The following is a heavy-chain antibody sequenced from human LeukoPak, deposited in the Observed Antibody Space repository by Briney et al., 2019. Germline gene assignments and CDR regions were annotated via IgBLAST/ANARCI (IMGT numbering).Heavy chain of an antibody. D-gene: IGHD3-22*01. CDR3: ARGSFYYDSSGYYFDY. CDR1: GGSISSGSYY. J-gene: IGHJ4*02. Sequence: SQTLSLTCTVSGGSISSGSYYWSWIRQPAGTGLEWIGRIYTSGSTYYNPSLKSRVTISVDTSKNQFSLKLSSVTAADTAVYYCARGSFYYDSSGYYFDYWGQGTLVTVSS. CDR2: IYTSGST. V-gene: IGHV4-61*02.